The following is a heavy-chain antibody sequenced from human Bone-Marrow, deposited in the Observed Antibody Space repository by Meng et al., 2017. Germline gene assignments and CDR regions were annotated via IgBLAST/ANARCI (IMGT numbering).Heavy chain of an antibody. D-gene: IGHD2-15*01. J-gene: IGHJ6*02. CDR2: ISSSGSTI. Sequence: LSLTCAASGFPFRSYKMNWVRQAPGKGLEWVSYISSSGSTIYYADSVKGRFTISRDNAKNSLYLQMNSLRAEDTAVYYCARDQYCSGGSCYSGYYCYGMDVWGQGTTVTVSS. CDR1: GFPFRSYK. V-gene: IGHV3-48*03. CDR3: ARDQYCSGGSCYSGYYCYGMDV.